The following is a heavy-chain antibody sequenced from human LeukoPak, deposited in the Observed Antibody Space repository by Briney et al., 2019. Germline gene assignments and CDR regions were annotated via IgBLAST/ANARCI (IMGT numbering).Heavy chain of an antibody. V-gene: IGHV4-34*01. CDR1: GGSFSGYY. J-gene: IGHJ3*02. CDR2: INHSGST. CDR3: ARHSYSSDWYWDAFDI. D-gene: IGHD6-19*01. Sequence: PSETLSLTCAVYGGSFSGYYWSWIRQPPGKGLEWIGEINHSGSTNYNPSLKSRVTISVDTSKNQFSLKLSSVTAADTAVYYCARHSYSSDWYWDAFDIWGQGTMGTVSS.